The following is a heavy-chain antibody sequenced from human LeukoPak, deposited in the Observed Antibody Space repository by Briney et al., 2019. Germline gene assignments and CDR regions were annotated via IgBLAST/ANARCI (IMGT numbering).Heavy chain of an antibody. Sequence: PSETLSLTCTVSSGSMSGNYYWSWIRQPAGKGLEWIGRIYASGSTNYDPSLKSRVTISVDKSNNQFSLMVTSVTAADTAVYYCARLLNNDNSGDPDTFDMWGQGTMVTVSS. V-gene: IGHV4-4*07. J-gene: IGHJ3*02. CDR3: ARLLNNDNSGDPDTFDM. D-gene: IGHD3-22*01. CDR2: IYASGST. CDR1: SGSMSGNYY.